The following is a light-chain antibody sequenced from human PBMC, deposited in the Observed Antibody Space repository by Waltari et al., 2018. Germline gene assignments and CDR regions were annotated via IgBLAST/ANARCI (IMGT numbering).Light chain of an antibody. CDR2: DVS. CDR3: SSYTSSSVV. V-gene: IGLV2-14*01. CDR1: SSDVGGYNY. Sequence: QSALTQPASVSGSPGQSITISCTGTSSDVGGYNYVSWYQQHPGKAPKLMLYDVSKRPSGVFIRFSGSKSGNTASLTIAGLQAEDEADYYCSSYTSSSVVFGGGTKLTVL. J-gene: IGLJ2*01.